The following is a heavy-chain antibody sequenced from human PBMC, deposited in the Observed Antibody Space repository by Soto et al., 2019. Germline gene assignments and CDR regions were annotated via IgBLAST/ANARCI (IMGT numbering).Heavy chain of an antibody. D-gene: IGHD3-9*01. CDR3: AREGPYYDILTGYYPPFDY. V-gene: IGHV1-46*01. J-gene: IGHJ4*02. CDR1: GYTFTSYY. CDR2: INPSGGST. Sequence: QVQLVQSGAEVKKPGASVKVSCKASGYTFTSYYMHWVRQAPGQGLEWMGIINPSGGSTSYAQKCQGRVTMTRDTSTSTVYMELSSLRSEDTAVYYCAREGPYYDILTGYYPPFDYWGQGTLVTVSS.